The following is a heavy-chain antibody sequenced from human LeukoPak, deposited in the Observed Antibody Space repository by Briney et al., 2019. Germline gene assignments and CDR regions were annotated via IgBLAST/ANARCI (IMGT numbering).Heavy chain of an antibody. CDR3: GRGIQSFDP. V-gene: IGHV1-2*06. J-gene: IGHJ5*02. CDR2: INPKNDDT. CDR1: GYTFTAYY. Sequence: GASVKVSCKASGYTFTAYYIHWVRQAPGQGLEWMGRINPKNDDTNCAQKFQDRVTMTRDTSMSAAYMEISRLTYDDTAVYYCGRGIQSFDPWGQGTLVTVSS.